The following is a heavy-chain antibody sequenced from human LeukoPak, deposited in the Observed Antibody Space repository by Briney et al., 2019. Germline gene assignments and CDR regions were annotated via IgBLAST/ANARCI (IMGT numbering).Heavy chain of an antibody. CDR1: GGSISPYW. D-gene: IGHD3-10*01. V-gene: IGHV4-4*02. CDR3: ARGGYYGSGSYPFDY. Sequence: SETLSLTCAVSGGSISPYWWSWVRQPPGKGLEWIGEILHSGSTNYNPSLKSRVTISVDTSKNQFSLKLSSVTAADTAVFYCARGGYYGSGSYPFDYWGQGTLVTVSS. CDR2: ILHSGST. J-gene: IGHJ4*02.